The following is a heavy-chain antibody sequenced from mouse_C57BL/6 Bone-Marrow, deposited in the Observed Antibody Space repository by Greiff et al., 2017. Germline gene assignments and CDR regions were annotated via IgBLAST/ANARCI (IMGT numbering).Heavy chain of an antibody. V-gene: IGHV1-69*01. CDR1: GYTFTSYW. CDR3: ARWVFDV. J-gene: IGHJ1*03. CDR2: IEPSDSYT. Sequence: VQLQQPGAELVMPGASVKLSCKASGYTFTSYWMHWVKQRPGQGLEWIGEIEPSDSYTNYNQKFKGKSTLTVDKSSSTAYMQRSSLTSEDSAVYYCARWVFDVWGTGTTVTVSS.